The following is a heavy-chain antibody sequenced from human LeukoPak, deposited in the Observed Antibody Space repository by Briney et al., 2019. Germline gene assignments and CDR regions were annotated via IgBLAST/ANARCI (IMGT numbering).Heavy chain of an antibody. CDR3: ALDSEYSNYVGYFHH. CDR1: GFSLSTSGVG. Sequence: SGPTLVKPTQTLTLTCTFSGFSLSTSGVGVGWIRQPPGKALEWLALIYWNDDMRYSPSLKNRLTITKDTSKNQVVLTMTNMDPVDTVTYYCALDSEYSNYVGYFHHWGQGTLVTVSS. J-gene: IGHJ1*01. V-gene: IGHV2-5*01. D-gene: IGHD4-11*01. CDR2: IYWNDDM.